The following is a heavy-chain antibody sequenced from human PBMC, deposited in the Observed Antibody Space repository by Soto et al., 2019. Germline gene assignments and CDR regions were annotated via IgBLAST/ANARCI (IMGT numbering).Heavy chain of an antibody. Sequence: QVQLVQSGAEVKKPGSSIKVSCKASGGTLTRNTISWVRQTPGQGLEWMGRIIPFLDITNYAQRFQDRVTTAADKATNTFYMGLSSLRPGDTAVYFCARDRSSDASTGWTDGFDIWGPGTMVSVSS. CDR2: IIPFLDIT. D-gene: IGHD3-9*01. J-gene: IGHJ3*02. V-gene: IGHV1-69*08. CDR1: GGTLTRNT. CDR3: ARDRSSDASTGWTDGFDI.